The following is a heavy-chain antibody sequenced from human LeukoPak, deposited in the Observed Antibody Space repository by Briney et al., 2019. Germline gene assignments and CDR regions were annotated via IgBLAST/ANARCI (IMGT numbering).Heavy chain of an antibody. J-gene: IGHJ6*02. V-gene: IGHV3-30-3*01. CDR1: GFTSSSYA. CDR3: ARELGLYYYGMDV. CDR2: ISYDGSNK. D-gene: IGHD7-27*01. Sequence: GRSLRLSCAASGFTSSSYAMHWVRQAPGKGLEWVAVISYDGSNKYYADSVKGRFTISRDNSKNTLYLQMNSLRAEDTAVYYCARELGLYYYGMDVWGQGTTVTVSS.